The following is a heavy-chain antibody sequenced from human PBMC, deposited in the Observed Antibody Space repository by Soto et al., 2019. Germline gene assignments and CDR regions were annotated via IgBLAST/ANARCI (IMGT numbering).Heavy chain of an antibody. CDR2: IYYSGST. V-gene: IGHV4-30-4*01. CDR1: GGSISSGDYY. J-gene: IGHJ5*02. Sequence: SETLSLTCTVSGGSISSGDYYWSWIRQPPGKGLEWIGYIYYSGSTYYNPSLKSRVTISVDTSKNQFSLKLSSVTAADTAVYYCAREAYYYDSSGYSRPTTLDPWGQGTLVTVSS. D-gene: IGHD3-22*01. CDR3: AREAYYYDSSGYSRPTTLDP.